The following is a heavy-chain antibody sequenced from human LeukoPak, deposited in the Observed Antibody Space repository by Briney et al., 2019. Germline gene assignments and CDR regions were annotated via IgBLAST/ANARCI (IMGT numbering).Heavy chain of an antibody. J-gene: IGHJ4*02. CDR1: GFTFSSYW. CDR3: AREVLDTAIGGFDY. CDR2: IKQDGSDK. Sequence: GGSLRLSCAASGFTFSSYWMSWVRQAPGKGLEWVANIKQDGSDKYYVDSVKGRFTISRDKAKNSLYLQMNSLRAEDTAVYYCAREVLDTAIGGFDYWGQGTLVTVSS. V-gene: IGHV3-7*01. D-gene: IGHD5-18*01.